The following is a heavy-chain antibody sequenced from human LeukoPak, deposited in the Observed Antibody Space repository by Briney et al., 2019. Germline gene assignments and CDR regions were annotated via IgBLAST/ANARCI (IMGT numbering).Heavy chain of an antibody. CDR3: ARETDRVYFDY. CDR1: GGSISSSSYY. V-gene: IGHV4-39*07. CDR2: IYYSGST. J-gene: IGHJ4*02. D-gene: IGHD3-22*01. Sequence: SETLSLTCTVSGGSISSSSYYWGWIRQPPGKGLEWIGSIYYSGSTYYNPSLKSRVTISVDTSKNQFSLKLSSVTAADTAVYYCARETDRVYFDYWGQGTLVTVSS.